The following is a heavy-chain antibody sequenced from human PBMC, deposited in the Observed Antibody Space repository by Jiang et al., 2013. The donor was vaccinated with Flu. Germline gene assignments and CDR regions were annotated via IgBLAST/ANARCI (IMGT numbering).Heavy chain of an antibody. CDR1: GGSISSGGYY. Sequence: GPGLVKPSQTLSLTCTVSGGSISSGGYYWSWIRQHPGKGLEWLGYIYYSGSTYYNPSLKSRVTISLDTSKIQFSLKLSSVTAADTAVYYCARGRSSSLGGSYYFDYWGQGTLVTVSS. J-gene: IGHJ4*02. CDR2: IYYSGST. CDR3: ARGRSSSLGGSYYFDY. V-gene: IGHV4-31*03. D-gene: IGHD6-6*01.